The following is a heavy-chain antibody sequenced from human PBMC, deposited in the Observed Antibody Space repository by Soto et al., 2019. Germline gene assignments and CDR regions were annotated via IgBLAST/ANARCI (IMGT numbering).Heavy chain of an antibody. CDR3: ARAAAGPVEYYYYYGMDV. CDR2: IYPGDSDT. Sequence: GESLNISCKGSGYSFTSYWIGWVRQMPGKGLEWMGIIYPGDSDTRYSPSFQGQVTISADKSISTAYLQWSSLKASDTAMYYCARAAAGPVEYYYYYGMDVWGQGTTVTVSS. V-gene: IGHV5-51*01. D-gene: IGHD6-13*01. J-gene: IGHJ6*02. CDR1: GYSFTSYW.